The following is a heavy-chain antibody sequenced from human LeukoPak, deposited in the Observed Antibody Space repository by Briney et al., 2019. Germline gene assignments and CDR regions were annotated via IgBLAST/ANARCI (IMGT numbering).Heavy chain of an antibody. V-gene: IGHV4-59*01. CDR3: ARRDSNGYYGY. J-gene: IGHJ4*02. D-gene: IGHD3-22*01. Sequence: SETLSLTCTVSGGSISNYYGSWTRQPPGEGLEWIGYIYYSGSTNYNPSLKSRVTMSVDTSKNQFSLKLSSVTAADTAVYYCARRDSNGYYGYWGQGTLVTVSS. CDR2: IYYSGST. CDR1: GGSISNYY.